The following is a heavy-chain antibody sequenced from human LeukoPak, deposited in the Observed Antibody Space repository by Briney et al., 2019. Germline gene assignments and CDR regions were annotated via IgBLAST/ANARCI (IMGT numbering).Heavy chain of an antibody. CDR3: ARGVTDYVWGSYRYPEYYYYYYMDV. V-gene: IGHV3-53*01. D-gene: IGHD3-16*02. Sequence: GGSRRLSCAASGFTVSSNCMSWVRQAPGKGLEWVSVIYSGGSTYYADSVKGRFTISRDNSKNTLYLQMNSLRAEDTAVYYCARGVTDYVWGSYRYPEYYYYYYMDVWGKGTTVTISS. CDR2: IYSGGST. J-gene: IGHJ6*03. CDR1: GFTVSSNC.